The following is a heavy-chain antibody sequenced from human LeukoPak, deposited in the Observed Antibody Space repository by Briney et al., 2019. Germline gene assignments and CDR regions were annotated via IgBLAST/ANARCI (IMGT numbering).Heavy chain of an antibody. V-gene: IGHV4-31*03. CDR1: GGSISSGGYY. CDR2: IYYSGST. J-gene: IGHJ3*02. Sequence: SETLSLTCTVSGGSISSGGYYWSWIRQHPGKGLEWIGYIYYSGSTYYNPSLKSRVTISVDTSKNQFSLKLSSVTAADTAVYYCARVIYCSSTSCYPSAFDIWGQGTMVTVSS. CDR3: ARVIYCSSTSCYPSAFDI. D-gene: IGHD2-2*01.